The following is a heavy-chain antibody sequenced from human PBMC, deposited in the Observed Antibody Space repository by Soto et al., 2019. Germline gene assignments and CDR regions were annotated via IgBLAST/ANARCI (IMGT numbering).Heavy chain of an antibody. CDR1: GFTFSSYG. V-gene: IGHV3-30*18. Sequence: QVQLVESGGGVVQPGRSLRLSCAASGFTFSSYGMHWVRQAPGKGLEWVAVISYDGSNKYYADSVKGRFTISRDNSKNTLYLQMNSLRAEDTAVYYCAKERAIYMVRGIDYWGQGTLVTVSS. J-gene: IGHJ4*02. CDR2: ISYDGSNK. CDR3: AKERAIYMVRGIDY. D-gene: IGHD3-10*01.